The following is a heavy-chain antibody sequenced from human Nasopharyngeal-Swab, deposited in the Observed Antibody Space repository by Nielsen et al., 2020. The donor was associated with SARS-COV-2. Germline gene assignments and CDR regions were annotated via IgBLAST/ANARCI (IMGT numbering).Heavy chain of an antibody. D-gene: IGHD2-15*01. CDR3: AKDRYCSGGACYFNGFDS. V-gene: IGHV3-23*01. CDR1: GFTFDSYA. J-gene: IGHJ4*02. CDR2: VTGSGSTT. Sequence: GESLKISCAASGFTFDSYAMTWVRQAPGKGLEWVSSVTGSGSTTKYADSMKGRFTISRDNSNKKVYLQMHSLRAEDSAVYYCAKDRYCSGGACYFNGFDSWGQGTLATVSS.